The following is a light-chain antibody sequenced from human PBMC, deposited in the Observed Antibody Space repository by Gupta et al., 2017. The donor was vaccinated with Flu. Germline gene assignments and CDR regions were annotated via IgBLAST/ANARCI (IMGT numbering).Light chain of an antibody. CDR3: QQNYSLWT. CDR2: AAS. Sequence: DIRLTQSPSSLSASVGDRVTIPCRASQRISNYLNWYQQKPGKAPKLLIYAASRWKSGVPSRFSGSGSGTDFTLTISRLQPEDFANYYCQQNYSLWTFGQGTTVEV. V-gene: IGKV1-39*01. CDR1: QRISNY. J-gene: IGKJ1*01.